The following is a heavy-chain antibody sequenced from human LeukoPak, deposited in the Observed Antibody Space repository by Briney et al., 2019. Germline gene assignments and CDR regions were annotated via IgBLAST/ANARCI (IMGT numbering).Heavy chain of an antibody. CDR2: IYYNGNT. CDR1: GGSIGGHTFY. Sequence: SETLSLTCNVSGGSIGGHTFYWDWIRQPPGKGLEWIATIYYNGNTFYNPSLKSRVAISINMSKSQFSLHLSSVTAADTAIYYCARLRALAGHRGAFDIWGPGTMVTVSS. CDR3: ARLRALAGHRGAFDI. J-gene: IGHJ3*02. V-gene: IGHV4-39*01. D-gene: IGHD6-19*01.